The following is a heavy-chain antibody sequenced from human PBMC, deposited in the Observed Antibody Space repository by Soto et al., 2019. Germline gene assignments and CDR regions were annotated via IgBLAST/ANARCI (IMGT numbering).Heavy chain of an antibody. CDR1: GGSITSSSYY. J-gene: IGHJ5*02. D-gene: IGHD1-26*01. Sequence: QLHLRESGPGLVKPSETLSLTCTVSGGSITSSSYYWGWIRQPPGKGLEWIGIIYYIGSTYYNPSLKSRVTISVDTSKNQFSLKLSSVTAADTAVYYCATQEVGGSYVYTFDPWGQGTLVTVSS. CDR3: ATQEVGGSYVYTFDP. CDR2: IYYIGST. V-gene: IGHV4-39*01.